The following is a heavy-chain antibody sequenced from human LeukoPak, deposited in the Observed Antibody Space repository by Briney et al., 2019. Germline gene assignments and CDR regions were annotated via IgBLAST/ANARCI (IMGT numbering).Heavy chain of an antibody. CDR1: GFSLSSYS. D-gene: IGHD3-9*01. V-gene: IGHV3-21*01. CDR3: ARDGHGDGIMSGYSYFGMDV. J-gene: IGHJ6*02. CDR2: ITISSNFI. Sequence: GGSLRLSCAASGFSLSSYSMNWVRQAPGEGLEWVSSITISSNFIDYADSVRGRFTISRDNAKNSLYLEMNSLRTEDTAVYFCARDGHGDGIMSGYSYFGMDVWGQGTTVTVSS.